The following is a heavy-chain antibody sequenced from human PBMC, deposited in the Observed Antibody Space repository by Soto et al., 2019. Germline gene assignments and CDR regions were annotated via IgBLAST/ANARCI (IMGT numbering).Heavy chain of an antibody. CDR1: GGSISSSNW. CDR2: MYHTGST. Sequence: QVQLQESGPGLVKPSGTLSVTCVVSGGSISSSNWWNWVRQPPGKGLEWIGEMYHTGSTNYNPSLKSRVTISVDKSKTQFSPKLSSVTAAETAVYYCTRALGETDGSIAALPFDYWGQGTLVTVSS. V-gene: IGHV4-4*02. CDR3: TRALGETDGSIAALPFDY. D-gene: IGHD6-6*01. J-gene: IGHJ4*02.